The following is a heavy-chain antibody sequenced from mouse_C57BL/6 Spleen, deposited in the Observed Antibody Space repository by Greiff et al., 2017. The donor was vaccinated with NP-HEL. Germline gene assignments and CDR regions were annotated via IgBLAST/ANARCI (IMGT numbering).Heavy chain of an antibody. CDR2: IYPSDSET. CDR3: ARGAYGNPFAY. V-gene: IGHV1-61*01. CDR1: GYTFTSYW. Sequence: QVQLQQPGAELVRPGSSVKLSCKASGYTFTSYWMDWAKQRPGQGLEWIGNIYPSDSETHYNQKFKDKATLTVDKSSSTAYMQLSSLTSEDSAVYYCARGAYGNPFAYWGQGTLVTVSA. D-gene: IGHD2-10*02. J-gene: IGHJ3*01.